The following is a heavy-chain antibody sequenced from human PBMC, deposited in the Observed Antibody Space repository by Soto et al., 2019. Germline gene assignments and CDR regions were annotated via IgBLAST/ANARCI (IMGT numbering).Heavy chain of an antibody. CDR2: IYYSGTT. CDR3: ALYCSSTSCYGQWDY. J-gene: IGHJ4*02. V-gene: IGHV4-59*01. Sequence: PSETLSLTCGVSGASITNYYWSWIRQPPGKELEWIGYIYYSGTTNYNPSLKSRVTISVDTSKNQFSLTLTSVPAADTAVYYCALYCSSTSCYGQWDYWGQGTPVTVSS. D-gene: IGHD2-2*01. CDR1: GASITNYY.